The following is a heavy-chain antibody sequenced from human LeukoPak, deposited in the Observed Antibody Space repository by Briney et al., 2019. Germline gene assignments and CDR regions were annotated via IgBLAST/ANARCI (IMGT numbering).Heavy chain of an antibody. J-gene: IGHJ4*02. CDR3: AIYYVWGSYRFYY. CDR2: INAYNGNT. Sequence: ASVKVSCKASGYTFTSYCISWVRQAPGQGLEWMGWINAYNGNTNYAQKLQGKITMTTDTSTSTAYMELRSLRSDDTAVYYCAIYYVWGSYRFYYWGQGTLVTVSS. D-gene: IGHD3-16*02. V-gene: IGHV1-18*01. CDR1: GYTFTSYC.